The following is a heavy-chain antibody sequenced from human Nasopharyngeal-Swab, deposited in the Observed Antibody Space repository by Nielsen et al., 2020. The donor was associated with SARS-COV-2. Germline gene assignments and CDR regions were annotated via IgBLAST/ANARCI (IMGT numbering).Heavy chain of an antibody. J-gene: IGHJ4*02. Sequence: VRQMPGKGLVWVGRIDPSDSYTNYSPSFQGHVTISADKSISTPYLQWSSLKASDTAMYYCARHPYYDSSGYSPLYFDYWGQGTLVTVSS. V-gene: IGHV5-10-1*01. CDR3: ARHPYYDSSGYSPLYFDY. D-gene: IGHD3-22*01. CDR2: IDPSDSYT.